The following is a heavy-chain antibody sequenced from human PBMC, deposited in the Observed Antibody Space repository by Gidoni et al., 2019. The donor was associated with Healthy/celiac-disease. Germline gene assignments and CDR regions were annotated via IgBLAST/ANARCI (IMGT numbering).Heavy chain of an antibody. V-gene: IGHV1-18*01. CDR3: ARDADPPIRYFDWLLSSYYYGMDV. D-gene: IGHD3-9*01. J-gene: IGHJ6*02. Sequence: QVQLVQSGAEVKKPGASVKVSCKASGYTFTSYGISWVRQAPGQGLEWMGWISAYNGNPNYAQKLQGRVTMTTDTSTSTAYMELSSLRSDDTAVYYCARDADPPIRYFDWLLSSYYYGMDVWGQGTTVTVSS. CDR2: ISAYNGNP. CDR1: GYTFTSYG.